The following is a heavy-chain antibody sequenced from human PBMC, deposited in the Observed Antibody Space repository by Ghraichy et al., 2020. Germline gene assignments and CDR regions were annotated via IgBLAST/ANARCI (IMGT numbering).Heavy chain of an antibody. CDR1: GFDVSINR. CDR3: ARVLWAFDI. V-gene: IGHV3-53*01. D-gene: IGHD2-21*01. J-gene: IGHJ3*02. CDR2: IYSGGTT. Sequence: GGSLRLSCVGSGFDVSINRMSWVRQAPGKGLEWVSAIYSGGTTDYADSVKGRFTFSRDNSKNTVYLQMNSLRVDDTAVYYCARVLWAFDIWGQGTLVTVSS.